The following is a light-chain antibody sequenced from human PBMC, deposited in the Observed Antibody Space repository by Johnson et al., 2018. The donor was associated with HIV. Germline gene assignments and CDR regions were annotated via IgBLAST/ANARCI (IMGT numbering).Light chain of an antibody. Sequence: QSMLTQPPSVSAAPGQKVTISCSGSSSNIGNSYVSWYQQLPGTAPKLLIYDNNKRPSEIPDRFSGSKSGTSATLGITGLQTGDETDYDCGSWDSSLSAFVFGTGTKVTVL. V-gene: IGLV1-51*01. CDR1: SSNIGNSY. CDR3: GSWDSSLSAFV. J-gene: IGLJ1*01. CDR2: DNN.